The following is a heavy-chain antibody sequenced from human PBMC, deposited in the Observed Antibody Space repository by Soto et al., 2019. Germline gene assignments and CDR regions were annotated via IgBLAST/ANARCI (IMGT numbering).Heavy chain of an antibody. CDR1: GYTFTNYW. V-gene: IGHV5-51*01. J-gene: IGHJ4*02. CDR2: IYPGDSDT. D-gene: IGHD2-15*01. CDR3: ARSVRDGHSPYLAY. Sequence: PGESLKISCKGSGYTFTNYWIAWVRQMPGKGLEWMGIIYPGDSDTRYSPSFQGQVTISADKSISTAYLQWSSLKASDTAMYYCARSVRDGHSPYLAYCGQGTLVTVSS.